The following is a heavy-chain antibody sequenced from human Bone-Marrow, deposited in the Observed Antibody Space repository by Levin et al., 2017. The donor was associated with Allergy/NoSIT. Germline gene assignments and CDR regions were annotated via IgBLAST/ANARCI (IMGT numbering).Heavy chain of an antibody. CDR3: ARDEGYCSSTSCYYGFGT. Sequence: GGSLRLSCAASGFTFSSYSMNWVRQAPGKGLEWVSYISSSSSTIYYADSVKGRFTISRDNAKNSLYLQMNSLRDEDTAVYYCARDEGYCSSTSCYYGFGTWGQGTLVTVSS. V-gene: IGHV3-48*02. CDR1: GFTFSSYS. CDR2: ISSSSSTI. D-gene: IGHD2-2*01. J-gene: IGHJ5*02.